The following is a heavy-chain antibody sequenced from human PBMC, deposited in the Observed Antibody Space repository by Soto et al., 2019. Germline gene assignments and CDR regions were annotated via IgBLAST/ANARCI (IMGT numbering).Heavy chain of an antibody. CDR3: AKEVSLGSTVDLGY. V-gene: IGHV3-23*01. D-gene: IGHD7-27*01. CDR1: GFTFTIFA. CDR2: ISGSGGST. J-gene: IGHJ4*02. Sequence: EVQLLESGGDLVQPGGSLRLPCAASGFTFTIFAMSWVRQSPGKGLEWVSTISGSGGSTYYAGAVKGRFTISRDNSMGTLYLQMKSLRVEDTAIYYCAKEVSLGSTVDLGYWGQGTLVTVSS.